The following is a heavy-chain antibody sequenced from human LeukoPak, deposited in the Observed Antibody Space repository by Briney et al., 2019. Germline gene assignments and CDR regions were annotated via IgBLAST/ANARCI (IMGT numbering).Heavy chain of an antibody. CDR3: AKNRGNYYYFDY. Sequence: GGSLRLSCAASGFSFSSYAMSWVRQAPGKGLEWVSAVSGSGESTYYADSVKDRFTISRDNSKNTLYLQMNSLGAEDTAVYYCAKNRGNYYYFDYWGQGALVTVSS. CDR2: VSGSGEST. J-gene: IGHJ4*02. CDR1: GFSFSSYA. D-gene: IGHD4-11*01. V-gene: IGHV3-23*01.